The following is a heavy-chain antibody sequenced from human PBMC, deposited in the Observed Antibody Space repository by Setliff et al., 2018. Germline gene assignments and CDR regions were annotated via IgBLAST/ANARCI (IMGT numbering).Heavy chain of an antibody. Sequence: QPGGSLRLSCGASGFTYNNCWVSWVRQAPGKGLEWLASINPHASEKYYVDSVKGRFTISRDNAKNSLSLQMNSLRTEDTAVYYCFGAGTCSYWGQGTLVTVSS. J-gene: IGHJ4*02. V-gene: IGHV3-7*01. CDR3: FGAGTCSY. D-gene: IGHD3-10*01. CDR2: INPHASEK. CDR1: GFTYNNCW.